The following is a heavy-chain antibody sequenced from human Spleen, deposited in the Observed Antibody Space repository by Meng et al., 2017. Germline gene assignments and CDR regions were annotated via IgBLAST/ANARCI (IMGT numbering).Heavy chain of an antibody. CDR2: LDPKSDNT. D-gene: IGHD2-15*01. J-gene: IGHJ6*02. CDR1: GYTFAAYW. CDR3: ARDLSPDCSGGSCSSPVPYYYGMDV. V-gene: IGHV1-2*06. Sequence: ASVLVSCKAAGYTFAAYWIKGVRQAPGQGLEWMGRLDPKSDNTHYAQKFQGRVTMTRDTSISTAYMELRGLRSDDTAVYYCARDLSPDCSGGSCSSPVPYYYGMDVWGQGTTVTVSS.